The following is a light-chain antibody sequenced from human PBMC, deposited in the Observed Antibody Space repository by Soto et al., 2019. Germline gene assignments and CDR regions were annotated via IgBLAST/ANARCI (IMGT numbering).Light chain of an antibody. Sequence: QSALTQPPSASGSPGQSVIISCTGTSSDVGNYNYVSWYQQHPGKAPRLMIYQVNKRPSGVPDRFSGSKSGNTASLTVSGLQAEDEADYYCTSYSGVNQVLFGGGTKLTVL. CDR3: TSYSGVNQVL. J-gene: IGLJ3*02. V-gene: IGLV2-8*01. CDR1: SSDVGNYNY. CDR2: QVN.